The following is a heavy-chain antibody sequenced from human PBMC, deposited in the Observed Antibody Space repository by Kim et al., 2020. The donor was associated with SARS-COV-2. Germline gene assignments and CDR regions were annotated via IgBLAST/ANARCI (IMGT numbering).Heavy chain of an antibody. CDR1: GGSISSGGYY. D-gene: IGHD3-22*01. J-gene: IGHJ3*02. CDR3: ARDQPPYVGNYYDSSGYWGAFDI. Sequence: SETLYLTCTVSGGSISSGGYYWSWIRQHPGKGLEWIGYIYYSGSTYYNPSLKSRVTISVDTSKNQFSLKLSSVTAVDTAVYYCARDQPPYVGNYYDSSGYWGAFDIWGQGTMVTVSS. CDR2: IYYSGST. V-gene: IGHV4-31*03.